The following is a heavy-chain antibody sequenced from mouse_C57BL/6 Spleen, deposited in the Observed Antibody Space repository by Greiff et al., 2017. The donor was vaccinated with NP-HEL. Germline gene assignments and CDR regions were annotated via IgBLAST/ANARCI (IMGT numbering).Heavy chain of an antibody. Sequence: QVQLQQPGAELVRPGTSVKLSCKASGYTFTSYWMHWVKQRPGQGLEWIGVIDPSDSYTNYNQKFKGKATLTVDTSSSTAYMQLSSLTSEDSAVYYCAREDSYAMDYWGQGTSVTVSS. CDR2: IDPSDSYT. J-gene: IGHJ4*01. CDR1: GYTFTSYW. V-gene: IGHV1-59*01. CDR3: AREDSYAMDY.